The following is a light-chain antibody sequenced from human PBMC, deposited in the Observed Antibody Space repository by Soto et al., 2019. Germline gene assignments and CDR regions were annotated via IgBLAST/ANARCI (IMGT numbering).Light chain of an antibody. J-gene: IGKJ2*01. CDR1: QSISTY. CDR3: QQSYRTPPT. V-gene: IGKV1-39*01. CDR2: AAS. Sequence: DIQMTQSPSSLSASVGDRVTITCRASQSISTYLNWYQQKPEKAPKLLIYAASSLQSGFPSRFSVSGSGTEFTLTISSLQPEDIATYYCQQSYRTPPTFGQGTKLEIK.